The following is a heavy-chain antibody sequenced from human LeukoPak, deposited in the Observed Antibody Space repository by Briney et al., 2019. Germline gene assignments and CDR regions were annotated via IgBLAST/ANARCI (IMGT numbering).Heavy chain of an antibody. V-gene: IGHV3-33*01. J-gene: IGHJ2*01. CDR3: ARDIAAAALDL. Sequence: GRSLRLSCAASGFTFSNFGMHWVRQAPGKGLEWEAVIWYDGSNKYYADSVKGRFTISRDNSKNTLYLQMNSLRAEDTAVYYCARDIAAAALDLWGRGTLVTVSS. CDR1: GFTFSNFG. D-gene: IGHD6-13*01. CDR2: IWYDGSNK.